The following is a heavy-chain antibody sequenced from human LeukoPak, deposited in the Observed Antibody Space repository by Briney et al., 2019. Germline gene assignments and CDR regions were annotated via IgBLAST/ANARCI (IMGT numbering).Heavy chain of an antibody. D-gene: IGHD3-22*01. V-gene: IGHV3-30*02. CDR2: IRYDGSNK. CDR1: GFTFSSYG. J-gene: IGHJ4*02. Sequence: PGGSLRLSCAASGFTFSSYGMHWVRQAPGKGLEWVAFIRYDGSNKYYADSVKGRFTISRDNSKNTLYLQMNSLRAEDTAVYYCARPTYYYDSSGFAAWGQGTLVTVSS. CDR3: ARPTYYYDSSGFAA.